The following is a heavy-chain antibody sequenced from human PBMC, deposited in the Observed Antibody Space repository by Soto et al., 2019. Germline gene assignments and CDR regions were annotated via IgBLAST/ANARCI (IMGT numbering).Heavy chain of an antibody. CDR1: GGSISSGDYY. V-gene: IGHV4-30-4*01. CDR2: IYYSGST. Sequence: QVQLQESGPGLVKPSQTLSLTCTVSGGSISSGDYYLSWIRQPPGKGLEWIGYIYYSGSTYYNPSLKSRVTISVDPSKNQFSLKLSSVTAADTAVYYCARGHYYDSSGRSDFDYWCQGTLVTVSS. CDR3: ARGHYYDSSGRSDFDY. J-gene: IGHJ4*02. D-gene: IGHD3-22*01.